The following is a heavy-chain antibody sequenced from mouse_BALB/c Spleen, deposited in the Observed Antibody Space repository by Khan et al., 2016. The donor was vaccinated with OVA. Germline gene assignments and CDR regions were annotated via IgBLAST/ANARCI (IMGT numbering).Heavy chain of an antibody. V-gene: IGHV1S81*02. Sequence: VQLQQSGAELVKPGASVKLSCKASGYTFTSYYMYWVKQRPGQGIEWIGEINPSDGDTNFNEKFKSKATLTVDKSSNTAYMQLSSLASEDSAVYYCTRSGYGSFAYWGQGTLVTVSA. CDR3: TRSGYGSFAY. CDR1: GYTFTSYY. CDR2: INPSDGDT. D-gene: IGHD2-2*01. J-gene: IGHJ3*01.